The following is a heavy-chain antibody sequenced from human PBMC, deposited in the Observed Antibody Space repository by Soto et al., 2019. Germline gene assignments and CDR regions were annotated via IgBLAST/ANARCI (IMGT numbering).Heavy chain of an antibody. CDR2: IHHSGNS. V-gene: IGHV4-4*02. CDR3: ARGERQQQRDY. J-gene: IGHJ4*02. Sequence: QVQLQESGPGLVKPSGTLSLTCAVSGDSISSDKWWSWVRQPPGKGLEWIGEIHHSGNSNYNPSLQXRXXXSXXKSKNQFSLNLSSVTDADTAVYYCARGERQQQRDYWGQGTLVTVSS. D-gene: IGHD6-25*01. CDR1: GDSISSDKW.